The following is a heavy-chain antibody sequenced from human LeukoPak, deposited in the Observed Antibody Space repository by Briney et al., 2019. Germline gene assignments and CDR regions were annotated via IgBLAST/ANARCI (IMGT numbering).Heavy chain of an antibody. CDR3: ARGNGTGNDAFDI. CDR2: IYYSGST. CDR1: GGSISSSSYY. V-gene: IGHV4-39*07. J-gene: IGHJ3*02. D-gene: IGHD7-27*01. Sequence: PSETLSLTCTVSGGSISSSSYYWGWIRQPPGKGLEWIGSIYYSGSTYYNPSLKSRVTISVDKSKNQFSLRLSSVTAADTAAYSCARGNGTGNDAFDIWGQGTLVTVSS.